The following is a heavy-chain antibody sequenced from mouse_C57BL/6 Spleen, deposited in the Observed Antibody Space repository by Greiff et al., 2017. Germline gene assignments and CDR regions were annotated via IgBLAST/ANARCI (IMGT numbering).Heavy chain of an antibody. CDR2: ISNGGGST. CDR1: GFTFSDYY. D-gene: IGHD2-2*01. Sequence: EVHLVESGGGLVQPGGSLKLSCAASGFTFSDYYMYWVRQTPEKRLEWVAYISNGGGSTYYPDTVKGRFTISRDNAKNTLYLQMSRLKSEDTAMYYCARHGGGYPFAYWGQGTLVTVSA. V-gene: IGHV5-12*01. J-gene: IGHJ3*01. CDR3: ARHGGGYPFAY.